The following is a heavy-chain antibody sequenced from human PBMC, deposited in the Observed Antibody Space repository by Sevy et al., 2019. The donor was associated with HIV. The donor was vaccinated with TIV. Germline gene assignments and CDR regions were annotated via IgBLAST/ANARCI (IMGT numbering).Heavy chain of an antibody. V-gene: IGHV3-48*03. CDR2: ISNSGTAM. CDR1: GFTFSSYE. Sequence: GGSLRLSCVASGFTFSSYEMNWVRQAPGKGLEWVSYISNSGTAMYYSHSVKGRFTISRDNARNSLYLQMNSLRAEDTAVYYCARDLPPSATTVAHFDCWGQGTLVTVSS. J-gene: IGHJ4*02. CDR3: ARDLPPSATTVAHFDC. D-gene: IGHD4-17*01.